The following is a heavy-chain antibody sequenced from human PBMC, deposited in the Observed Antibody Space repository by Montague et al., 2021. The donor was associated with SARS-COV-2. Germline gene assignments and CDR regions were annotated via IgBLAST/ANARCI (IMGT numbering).Heavy chain of an antibody. V-gene: IGHV4-61*09. J-gene: IGHJ6*02. Sequence: TLSLTCRVSGASIDTGNHYWTWIRQSAGQGLEWIGNTYNSGPTNYNPSLKSRVTISLDRAKNHFSLLLSSVTAADTATYYCGRDSVSYGLDVWAKGPQSLSP. D-gene: IGHD3-16*01. CDR3: GRDSVSYGLDV. CDR1: GASIDTGNHY. CDR2: TYNSGPT.